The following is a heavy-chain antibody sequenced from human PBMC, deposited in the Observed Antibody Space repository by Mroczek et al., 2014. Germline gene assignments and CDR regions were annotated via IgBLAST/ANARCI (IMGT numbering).Heavy chain of an antibody. CDR2: INHSGST. CDR1: GGSFSGYY. J-gene: IGHJ4*02. CDR3: ARGPRADRKKAVSFDY. V-gene: IGHV4-34*01. Sequence: QVQLQESGAGLLKPSETLSLTCAVYGGSFSGYYWSWIRQPPGKGLEWIGEINHSGSTNYNPSLKSRVTISVDTSKNQFSLKLSSVTAADTAVYYCARGPRADRKKAVSFDYWGQGTLVTVSS.